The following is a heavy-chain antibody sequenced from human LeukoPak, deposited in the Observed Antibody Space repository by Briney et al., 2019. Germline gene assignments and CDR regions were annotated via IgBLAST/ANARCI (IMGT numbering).Heavy chain of an antibody. CDR1: GFTFINYS. CDR2: ISNSSRYI. CDR3: ARDGGEQWGHFDY. D-gene: IGHD6-19*01. Sequence: GGSLRLSYAASGFTFINYSMNWVRQAPGKGLEWVSSISNSSRYIYYPDSVKGRFTIFRDNAKNSLYLQMNSLRAEDTAVYYCARDGGEQWGHFDYWGQGTLVTVSS. J-gene: IGHJ4*02. V-gene: IGHV3-21*01.